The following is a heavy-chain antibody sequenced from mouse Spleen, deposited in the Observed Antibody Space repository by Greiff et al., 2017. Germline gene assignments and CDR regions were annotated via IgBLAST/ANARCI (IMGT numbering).Heavy chain of an antibody. J-gene: IGHJ1*01. V-gene: IGHV1-15*01. CDR2: IDPETGGT. CDR1: GYTFTDYE. D-gene: IGHD2-12*01. Sequence: QVQLKESGAELVRPGASVTLSCKASGYTFTDYEMHWVKQTPVHGLEWIGAIDPETGGTAYNQKFKGKAILTADKSSSTAYMELRSLTSEDSAVYYCSYRYDGRDWYFDVWGAGTTVTVSS. CDR3: SYRYDGRDWYFDV.